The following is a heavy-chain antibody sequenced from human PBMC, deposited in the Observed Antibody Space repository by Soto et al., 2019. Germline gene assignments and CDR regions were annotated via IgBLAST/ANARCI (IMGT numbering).Heavy chain of an antibody. Sequence: LSLTCAVSGGSITSANWWAWVRQPPGGGLEWIGEISHSGITNYKASLKSRVTMSVDKTKNDVSLKLTSVTAADTAVYYCARVLRGWFDPWGQGTPVTVSS. CDR2: ISHSGIT. J-gene: IGHJ5*02. CDR1: GGSITSANW. CDR3: ARVLRGWFDP. V-gene: IGHV4-4*02.